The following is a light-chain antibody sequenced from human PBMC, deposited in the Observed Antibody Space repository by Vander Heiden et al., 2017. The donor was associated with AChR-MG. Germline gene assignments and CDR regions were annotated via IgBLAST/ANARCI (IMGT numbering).Light chain of an antibody. CDR3: SSYTSSSTRV. CDR1: SSDVGGYNY. Sequence: QSALTQPASVSGSPRQSITISCTGTSSDVGGYNYVSWYQQHPGKAPKLMIYDVSKRPSGVSNRFSGSKSGNTASLTISGLQAEDEADYYCSSYTSSSTRVFGGGTKLTVL. V-gene: IGLV2-14*01. J-gene: IGLJ3*02. CDR2: DVS.